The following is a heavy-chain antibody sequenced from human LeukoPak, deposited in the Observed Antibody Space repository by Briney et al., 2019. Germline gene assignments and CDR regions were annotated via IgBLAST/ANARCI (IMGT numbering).Heavy chain of an antibody. CDR2: ISAYNGNT. CDR1: GYTFTSYG. J-gene: IGHJ6*03. D-gene: IGHD3-16*02. Sequence: GASVKVSCKASGYTFTSYGISWVRQAPGQGLEWMGWISAYNGNTNYAQKLQGRVTMTTDTSTSTAYMELRSLRSDDAAVYYCARGTSPFWGSYRYSVSSYMDVWGKGTTVTVSS. CDR3: ARGTSPFWGSYRYSVSSYMDV. V-gene: IGHV1-18*01.